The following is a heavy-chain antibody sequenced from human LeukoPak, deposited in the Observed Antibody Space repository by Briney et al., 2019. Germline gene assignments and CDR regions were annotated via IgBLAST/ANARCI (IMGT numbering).Heavy chain of an antibody. J-gene: IGHJ4*02. Sequence: GGSLRLSCAASGFTFSSYAMSWARQAPGKGLEWVSAIRGSGGSTYYADSVRGRFTISRDHSKNTLYLQMNSLRAEHTAVYYCAKDSGGIVVVINAHDYWGQGTLVTVSS. D-gene: IGHD3-22*01. V-gene: IGHV3-23*01. CDR3: AKDSGGIVVVINAHDY. CDR1: GFTFSSYA. CDR2: IRGSGGST.